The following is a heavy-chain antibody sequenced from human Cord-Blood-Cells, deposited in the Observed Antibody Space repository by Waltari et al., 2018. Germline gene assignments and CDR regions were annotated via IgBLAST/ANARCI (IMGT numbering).Heavy chain of an antibody. V-gene: IGHV4-39*01. J-gene: IGHJ4*02. D-gene: IGHD6-6*01. CDR1: GGSISSSSYY. CDR2: IYYSGST. Sequence: QLQLQESGPGLVKPSETLSLTCTVSGGSISSSSYYWGWIRQPPGKGLEWIGSIYYSGSTYSNPSLKSRVTISVDTSKNQFSRKLSSVTAADTAVYYCASLGLYSSSSGLFDYWGQGTLVTVSS. CDR3: ASLGLYSSSSGLFDY.